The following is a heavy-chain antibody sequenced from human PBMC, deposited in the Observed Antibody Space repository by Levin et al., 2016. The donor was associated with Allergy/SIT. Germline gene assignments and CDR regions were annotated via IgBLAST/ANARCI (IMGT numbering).Heavy chain of an antibody. J-gene: IGHJ4*02. CDR1: GFTFSDYY. Sequence: GESLKISCAASGFTFSDYYMSWIRQAPGKGLEWVSYISSSGSTIYYADSVKGRFTISRDNAKNSLYLQMNSLRAEDTAVYYCARYSYSSSSGGRGQGTLVTVSS. CDR2: ISSSGSTI. V-gene: IGHV3-11*04. CDR3: ARYSYSSSSGG. D-gene: IGHD6-6*01.